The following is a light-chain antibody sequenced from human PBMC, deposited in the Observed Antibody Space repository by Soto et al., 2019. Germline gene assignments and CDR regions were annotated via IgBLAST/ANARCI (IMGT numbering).Light chain of an antibody. CDR1: QSISNW. Sequence: DIPMTQSPSTLSASVGDRVKITCRASQSISNWLAWYQQKPGKAPNLLIYKASTLESGVPSRFSGSGSGTEFTLTISSLQPDDFATYYCQQYDTYSRTFGQGTKVEIK. CDR2: KAS. J-gene: IGKJ1*01. V-gene: IGKV1-5*03. CDR3: QQYDTYSRT.